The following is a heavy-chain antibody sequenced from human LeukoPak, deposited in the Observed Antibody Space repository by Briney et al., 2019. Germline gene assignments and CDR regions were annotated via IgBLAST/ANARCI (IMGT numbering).Heavy chain of an antibody. D-gene: IGHD6-19*01. CDR2: IRSKTDGGTI. V-gene: IGHV3-15*01. CDR3: TTAVAGTVRIDY. CDR1: RFTLSNAY. Sequence: GGSLRLSCAASRFTLSNAYMSWVRQAPGKGLEWVGRIRSKTDGGTIDYAAPVKDRFTISRDDSKNTLYLQMNSLKTEDTAVYYCTTAVAGTVRIDYWGQGTLVTVSS. J-gene: IGHJ4*02.